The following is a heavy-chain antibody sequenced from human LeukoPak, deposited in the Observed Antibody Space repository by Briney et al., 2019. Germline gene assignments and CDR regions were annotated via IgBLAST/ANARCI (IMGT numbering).Heavy chain of an antibody. CDR1: GGSIRNYY. CDR2: IYSSGNT. J-gene: IGHJ4*02. D-gene: IGHD2-8*02. V-gene: IGHV4-4*07. CDR3: ARDRPTGNFDY. Sequence: SETLSLTCTVSGGSIRNYYWSWIRQPAGKRLEWIGRIYSSGNTDYNPSLKSRVTISVDTSKNQFSLNLSSVTAADTAVYYCARDRPTGNFDYWGQGTLVTVSS.